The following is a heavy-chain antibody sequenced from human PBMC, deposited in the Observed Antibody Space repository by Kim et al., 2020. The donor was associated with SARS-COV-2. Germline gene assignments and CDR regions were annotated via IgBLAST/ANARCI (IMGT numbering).Heavy chain of an antibody. Sequence: SETLSLTCAVYGGSFSGYYWSWIRQPPGKGLEWIGEINHSGSTNYNPSLKSRVTISVDTSKNQFSLKLSSVTAADTAVYYCARGPGSWAGYFDLWGRGTLVTVSS. D-gene: IGHD6-13*01. CDR2: INHSGST. CDR3: ARGPGSWAGYFDL. J-gene: IGHJ2*01. CDR1: GGSFSGYY. V-gene: IGHV4-34*01.